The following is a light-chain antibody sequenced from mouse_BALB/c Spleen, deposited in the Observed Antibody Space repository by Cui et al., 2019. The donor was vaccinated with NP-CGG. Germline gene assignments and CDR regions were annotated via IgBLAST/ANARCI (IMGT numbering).Light chain of an antibody. V-gene: IGLV1*01. CDR2: GTN. CDR3: ALWYSNHWV. J-gene: IGLJ1*01. CDR1: TGAVTTTNY. Sequence: QAVVTQESALTTSPGETVTLNCRSSTGAVTTTNYANWVQEKTDHLITGLIGGTNNRAPGVPARFSGSLIGDKAALTITGAQTEDEAIYFCALWYSNHWVFGGGTKLTVL.